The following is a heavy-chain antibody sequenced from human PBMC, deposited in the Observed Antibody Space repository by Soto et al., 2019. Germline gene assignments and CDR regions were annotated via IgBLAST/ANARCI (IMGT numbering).Heavy chain of an antibody. CDR2: INANNGNT. D-gene: IGHD7-27*01. CDR3: ARDLNLGLGDY. J-gene: IGHJ4*02. Sequence: QVQLVQSGAEVKKPGASVKVSCKASGYTFTSYGLSWVRQAPGQGLEWMGWINANNGNTKYAQKLQGRVTMTTDTSTTTAYMELRSLRSDDTAVYCCARDLNLGLGDYWGQGTLVTVSS. CDR1: GYTFTSYG. V-gene: IGHV1-18*01.